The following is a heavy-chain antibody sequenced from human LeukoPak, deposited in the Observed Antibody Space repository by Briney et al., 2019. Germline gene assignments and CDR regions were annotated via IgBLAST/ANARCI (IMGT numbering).Heavy chain of an antibody. CDR3: ATPQARGWYGFDFDY. Sequence: ASVKVSCKASGYTFTGYYMHWVRQAPGQGLEWMGWINPSSGGTKYAQKFQGRVTMTRDTSISTAYMELSRLRSDDTAVYYCATPQARGWYGFDFDYWGQGTLVTVSS. D-gene: IGHD6-19*01. CDR1: GYTFTGYY. CDR2: INPSSGGT. V-gene: IGHV1-2*02. J-gene: IGHJ4*02.